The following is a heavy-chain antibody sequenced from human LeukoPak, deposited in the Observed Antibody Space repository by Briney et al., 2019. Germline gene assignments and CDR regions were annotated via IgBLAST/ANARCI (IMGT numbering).Heavy chain of an antibody. D-gene: IGHD1-14*01. CDR2: INHSGST. CDR1: GGSFSGYY. V-gene: IGHV4-34*01. J-gene: IGHJ5*02. CDR3: ATKEPRNWFDP. Sequence: SETLSLTCTVYGGSFSGYYWSWIRQPPGKGLEWIGEINHSGSTNYNPSLKSRVTISVDTSKNQFSLKLSSVTAADTAVYYCATKEPRNWFDPWGQGTLVTVSS.